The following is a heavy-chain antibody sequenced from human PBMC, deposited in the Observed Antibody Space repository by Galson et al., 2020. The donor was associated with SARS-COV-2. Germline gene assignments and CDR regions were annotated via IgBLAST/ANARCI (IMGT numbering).Heavy chain of an antibody. CDR3: ARGDSSGYFSAGYFDL. CDR1: GGSISSYY. J-gene: IGHJ2*01. CDR2: IYYSGST. D-gene: IGHD3-22*01. Sequence: SETLSLTCTVSGGSISSYYWSWIRQPPGKGLEWIGYIYYSGSTNYNPSLKSRVTISVDTSKNQFSLKLRSVTAADPAVDYCARGDSSGYFSAGYFDLWGRGTLVTVSS. V-gene: IGHV4-59*01.